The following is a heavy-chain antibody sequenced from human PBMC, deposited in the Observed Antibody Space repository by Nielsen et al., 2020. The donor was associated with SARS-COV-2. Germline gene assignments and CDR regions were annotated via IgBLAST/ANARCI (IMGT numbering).Heavy chain of an antibody. CDR2: IYSGGST. V-gene: IGHV3-53*04. CDR3: AREYYYDSSGYYPRAFDI. CDR1: GFTVSSNY. Sequence: GGSLRLSCAASGFTVSSNYMSWVRQAPGKGLEWVSVIYSGGSTYYADSVKGRFTISRHNSKNTLYLQMNSLRAEDTAVYYCAREYYYDSSGYYPRAFDIWGQGTMVTVSS. D-gene: IGHD3-22*01. J-gene: IGHJ3*02.